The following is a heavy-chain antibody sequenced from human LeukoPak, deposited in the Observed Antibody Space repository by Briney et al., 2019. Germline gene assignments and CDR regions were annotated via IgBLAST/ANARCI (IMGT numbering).Heavy chain of an antibody. CDR3: ARGIPSSIFGVVIILDYYYGMDV. Sequence: WASVKVSCKASGYTFTSYDINWVRQATGQGLEWMGWMNPNSGNTGYAQKFQGRVTMTRNTSISTAYVELSSLRSEDTAVYYCARGIPSSIFGVVIILDYYYGMDVWGQGTTVTVSS. J-gene: IGHJ6*02. D-gene: IGHD3-3*01. V-gene: IGHV1-8*01. CDR1: GYTFTSYD. CDR2: MNPNSGNT.